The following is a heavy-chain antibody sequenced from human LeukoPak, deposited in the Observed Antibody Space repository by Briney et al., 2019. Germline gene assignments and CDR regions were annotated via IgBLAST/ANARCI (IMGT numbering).Heavy chain of an antibody. CDR1: GVSMASYY. V-gene: IGHV4-59*08. D-gene: IGHD5-12*01. CDR2: VYYSGST. CDR3: GRGFGSGYDFPTYFFGMDL. J-gene: IGHJ6*02. Sequence: SETLSLTCTVSGVSMASYYWSWIRQSPGKGLEWIGYVYYSGSTNYNPSVKSRVTISIDTSSHQFSLKVNYVTAADTAVYYCGRGFGSGYDFPTYFFGMDLWGRGTTVTVSS.